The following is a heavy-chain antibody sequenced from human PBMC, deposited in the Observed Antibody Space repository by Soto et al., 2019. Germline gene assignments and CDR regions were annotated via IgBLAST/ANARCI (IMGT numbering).Heavy chain of an antibody. D-gene: IGHD3-10*01. CDR3: ERNGSGTYYTVPDY. CDR1: GYTFNNYG. J-gene: IGHJ4*02. CDR2: ISTYHGYA. V-gene: IGHV1-18*04. Sequence: GASVNFSCRASGYTFNNYGISSLRHAPEQGLERMGSISTYHGYANYAQYIQGRVTRTTDTSTTTAYMGLRSLRADDTTVYYCERNGSGTYYTVPDYWGQGTLVTVS.